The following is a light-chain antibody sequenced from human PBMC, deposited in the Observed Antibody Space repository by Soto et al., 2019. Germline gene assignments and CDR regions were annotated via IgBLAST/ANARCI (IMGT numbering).Light chain of an antibody. J-gene: IGKJ4*01. CDR1: QSVSSN. Sequence: EIVMTQSPATLSVSPGERATLSCRASQSVSSNFAWYQQKPGQAPKPLIYGASTRATGIPARFSGSGSGTEFTLTISSLQSEDFAVYYCQQYNNWPPVTFGGGTKVEIK. CDR2: GAS. V-gene: IGKV3-15*01. CDR3: QQYNNWPPVT.